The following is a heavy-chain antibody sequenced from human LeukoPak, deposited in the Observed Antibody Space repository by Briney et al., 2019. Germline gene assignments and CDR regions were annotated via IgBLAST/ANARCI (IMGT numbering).Heavy chain of an antibody. CDR1: RFTFSTYS. CDR3: VRNDGDDAFDI. D-gene: IGHD4-17*01. J-gene: IGHJ3*02. V-gene: IGHV3-48*01. Sequence: PGGSLRLSCGASRFTFSTYSMNWVRQAPGRGLEWVSYISSTSTNMYYKDSVKGRFTISRDNAKNSLYLHMTSLRAEDTAVYYCVRNDGDDAFDIWGQGTRVTVSS. CDR2: ISSTSTNM.